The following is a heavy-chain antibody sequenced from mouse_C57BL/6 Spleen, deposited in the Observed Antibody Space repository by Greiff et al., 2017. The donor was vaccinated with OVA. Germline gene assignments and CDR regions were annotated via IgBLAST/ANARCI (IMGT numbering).Heavy chain of an antibody. V-gene: IGHV1-50*01. CDR2: IDPSDSYT. Sequence: QVQLQQPGAELVKPGASVKLSCKASGYTFTSYWMQWVKQRPGQGLEWIGEIDPSDSYTNYNQKFKGKATLTVDTSSSTAYMQLSSLTSEDSAVYYCARGGTTVVDYWYFDVWGTGTTVTVSS. CDR3: ARGGTTVVDYWYFDV. J-gene: IGHJ1*03. D-gene: IGHD1-1*01. CDR1: GYTFTSYW.